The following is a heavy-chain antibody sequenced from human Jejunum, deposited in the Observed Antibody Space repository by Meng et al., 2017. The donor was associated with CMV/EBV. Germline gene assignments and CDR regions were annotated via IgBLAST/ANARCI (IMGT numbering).Heavy chain of an antibody. V-gene: IGHV3-11*04. CDR1: GFTFRNVH. D-gene: IGHD3-10*01. CDR3: AKGKSYFFEY. J-gene: IGHJ4*02. CDR2: ISGGGLPK. Sequence: WAASGFTFRNVHMKWVRQAPGKGLEWVAYISGGGLPKYYADSMKGRITISRDNAKNSLYLQIDNVGVDDTAVYYCAKGKSYFFEYWGPGARVTVSS.